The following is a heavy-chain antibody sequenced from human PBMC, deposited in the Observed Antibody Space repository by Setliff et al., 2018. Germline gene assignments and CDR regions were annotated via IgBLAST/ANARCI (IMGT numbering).Heavy chain of an antibody. J-gene: IGHJ4*01. CDR3: LFWLAESASDY. CDR1: GYSFTSHY. V-gene: IGHV1-46*01. D-gene: IGHD3-10*01. Sequence: ASVKVSCKTSGYSFTSHYMHWVRQAPGQGLEWMGIINPGGLTSSSTQKFEGRVTMTRDMSVSTAYMELTRLSSDDTAMYYCLFWLAESASDYWGLGTPVTVSS. CDR2: INPGGLTS.